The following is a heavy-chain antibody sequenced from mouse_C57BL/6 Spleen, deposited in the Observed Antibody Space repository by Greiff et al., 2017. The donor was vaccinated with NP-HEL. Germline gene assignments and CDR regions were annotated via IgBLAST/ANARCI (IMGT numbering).Heavy chain of an antibody. Sequence: EVMLVESGGGLVKPGGSLKLSCAASGFTFSSYAMSWVRQTPEKRLEWVATISDGGSYTYYPDNVKGRFTISRDNAKNNLYLQMSHLKSEDTAMYYCARALRMDYWGQGTSVTVSS. CDR1: GFTFSSYA. V-gene: IGHV5-4*03. J-gene: IGHJ4*01. CDR2: ISDGGSYT. CDR3: ARALRMDY.